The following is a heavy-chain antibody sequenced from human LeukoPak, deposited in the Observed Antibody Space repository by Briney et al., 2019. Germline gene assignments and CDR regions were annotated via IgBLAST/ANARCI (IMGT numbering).Heavy chain of an antibody. Sequence: PSETLSLTCAVYGGSFSGYYWSWIRQPPGKGLEWIGEINHSGSTNYNPSLKSRVTISVDTSKNQFSLKLSSVTAADTAVYYCARGPSGLFYFDYWGQGTLVTVSS. CDR1: GGSFSGYY. D-gene: IGHD3-10*01. CDR2: INHSGST. CDR3: ARGPSGLFYFDY. J-gene: IGHJ4*02. V-gene: IGHV4-34*01.